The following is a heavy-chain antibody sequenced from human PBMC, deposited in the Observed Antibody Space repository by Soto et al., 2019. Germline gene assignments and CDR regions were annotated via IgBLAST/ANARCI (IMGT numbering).Heavy chain of an antibody. Sequence: QVQLQESGPGLVKPSQTLSLTCTVSGGSISSGGYYWSWIRQHPGKGLEWIGYIYYSGSTYYNPSLKSRVTISVDTSKNQFSLKLSSVTAADTAGYYCARDTTGGYDHRFDYWGQGTLVTVSS. CDR2: IYYSGST. CDR3: ARDTTGGYDHRFDY. D-gene: IGHD5-12*01. J-gene: IGHJ4*02. CDR1: GGSISSGGYY. V-gene: IGHV4-31*03.